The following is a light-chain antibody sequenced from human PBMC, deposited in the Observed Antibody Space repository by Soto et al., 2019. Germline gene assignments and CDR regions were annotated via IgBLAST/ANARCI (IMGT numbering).Light chain of an antibody. J-gene: IGLJ1*01. CDR1: SSDVGGYNY. CDR2: EVT. Sequence: QSALTQPPSASGSPGQSVTISCTGTSSDVGGYNYVSWYQQHPGKAPKLMIYEVTKRPSGVPDRSSASKSGNTASLTVSGLQAADEADYYCSSYAGSNSYVFGTGTKLTVL. V-gene: IGLV2-8*01. CDR3: SSYAGSNSYV.